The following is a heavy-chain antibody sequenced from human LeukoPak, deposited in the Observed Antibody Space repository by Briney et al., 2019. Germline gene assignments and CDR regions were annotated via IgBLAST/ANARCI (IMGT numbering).Heavy chain of an antibody. D-gene: IGHD2-8*02. CDR3: AKDIFRGALVGYYMDV. CDR1: GFTFSSYA. Sequence: GGSLRLSCAASGFTFSSYAMSWVRQAPGKGLEWVSAISGSGGSTYYADSVKGRFTISRDNSKNSLYLQMNSLRTEDTALYYCAKDIFRGALVGYYMDVWGKGTTVTVSS. CDR2: ISGSGGST. J-gene: IGHJ6*03. V-gene: IGHV3-23*01.